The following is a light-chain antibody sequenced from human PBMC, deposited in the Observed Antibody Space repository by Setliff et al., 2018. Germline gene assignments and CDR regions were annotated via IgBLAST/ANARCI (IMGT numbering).Light chain of an antibody. CDR3: VAYTSSSTDI. Sequence: QSVLTQPASVSGSPGQSITISCSGTSSDVGSYDFVSWYQQYPGKAPKLIIYDVTNRPSGVSNRFSGSKAGNTASLTISGLRAEDEADYYCVAYTSSSTDIFGSGTKGTVL. CDR2: DVT. CDR1: SSDVGSYDF. J-gene: IGLJ1*01. V-gene: IGLV2-14*03.